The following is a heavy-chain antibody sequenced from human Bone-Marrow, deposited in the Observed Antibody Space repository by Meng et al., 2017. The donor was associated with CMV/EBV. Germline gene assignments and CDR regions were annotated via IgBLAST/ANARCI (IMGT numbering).Heavy chain of an antibody. CDR3: ARVAVFGYYYYGMDV. CDR2: MNPNSGNT. CDR1: GYTFTSYD. Sequence: ASVKVSCKASGYTFTSYDINWVRQATGQGLEWMGWMNPNSGNTGYAQKFQGRVTMTRNTSISTAYMEVSSLRSEDTAVYYWARVAVFGYYYYGMDVWGQGTTVTVSS. V-gene: IGHV1-8*01. D-gene: IGHD3-16*01. J-gene: IGHJ6*02.